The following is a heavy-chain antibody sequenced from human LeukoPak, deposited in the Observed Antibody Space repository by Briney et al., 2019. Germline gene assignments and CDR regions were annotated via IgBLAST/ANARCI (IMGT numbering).Heavy chain of an antibody. CDR2: IFTRGST. CDR1: GGSISSYY. V-gene: IGHV4-4*07. CDR3: ARDRGAGAYFYDSTGFDP. J-gene: IGHJ5*02. Sequence: TSETLSLTCSVSGGSISSYYWTWIRQPAGKGLEWIGRIFTRGSTNYNPSLQSRVTMAADTSKNQLSLKLTSLTAADTAIYYCARDRGAGAYFYDSTGFDPWGQGVLVTVSS. D-gene: IGHD3-22*01.